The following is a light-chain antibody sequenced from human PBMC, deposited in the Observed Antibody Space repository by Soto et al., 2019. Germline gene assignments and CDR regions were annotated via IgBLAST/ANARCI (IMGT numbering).Light chain of an antibody. CDR3: QQYHTYPTWT. V-gene: IGKV1-5*01. J-gene: IGKJ1*01. Sequence: DIQMTQSPSTLSASVGDRVTVTCRASQPISGWLAWYQQKPGKGPKLLIYDASNLESGIPSRFSGSGSGTKFTLTISSLQPDDFATYYCQQYHTYPTWTFGPGTKVDI. CDR1: QPISGW. CDR2: DAS.